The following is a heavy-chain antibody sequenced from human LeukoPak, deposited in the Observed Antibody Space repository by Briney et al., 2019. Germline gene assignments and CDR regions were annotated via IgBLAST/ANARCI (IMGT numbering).Heavy chain of an antibody. CDR2: ISPILGTA. V-gene: IGHV1-69*04. CDR3: ARDHESAAAGTPT. CDR1: GGTFSSYA. Sequence: SVKLSCKVSGGTFSSYAISWVRQAPGQGLEWMGRISPILGTANNAQHFKGRVTFTENKSKSTAYMELTIMRSEDTAVYYCARDHESAAAGTPTWGQGTLVTVSS. D-gene: IGHD6-13*01. J-gene: IGHJ5*02.